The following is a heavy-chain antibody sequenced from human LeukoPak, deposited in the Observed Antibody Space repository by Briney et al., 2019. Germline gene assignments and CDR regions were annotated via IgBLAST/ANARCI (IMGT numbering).Heavy chain of an antibody. CDR2: SYDSGST. V-gene: IGHV4-59*01. CDR3: AGEARRYGDYVKIDY. CDR1: GGSISSCY. Sequence: SETLSLTCTVSGGSISSCYWSWIRQPPGKGLEWIGYSYDSGSTNYNPSLKGRVTISVDTSKNQFSLKLSTVTAADTAVYYCAGEARRYGDYVKIDYWGQGTLVTVSS. D-gene: IGHD4-17*01. J-gene: IGHJ4*02.